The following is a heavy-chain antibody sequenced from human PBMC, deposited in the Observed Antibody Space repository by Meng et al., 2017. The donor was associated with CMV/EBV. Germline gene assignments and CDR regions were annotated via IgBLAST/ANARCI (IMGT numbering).Heavy chain of an antibody. CDR2: ISSSSSYI. CDR1: GFTFSSYS. J-gene: IGHJ6*02. V-gene: IGHV3-21*01. Sequence: GESLKISCAASGFTFSSYSMNWVRQAPGKGLEWVSSISSSSSYIYYTDSVKGRFTISRDNSKNTLYLQMNSLRAEDTAVYYCAKSEPHIVLMPTENYYYYGMDVWGQGTTVTVSS. CDR3: AKSEPHIVLMPTENYYYYGMDV. D-gene: IGHD2-8*01.